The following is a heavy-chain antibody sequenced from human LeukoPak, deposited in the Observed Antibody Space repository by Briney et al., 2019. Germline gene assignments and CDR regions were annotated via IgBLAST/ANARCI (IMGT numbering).Heavy chain of an antibody. CDR2: IYYSGST. D-gene: IGHD3-3*01. V-gene: IGHV4-39*07. Sequence: SETLSLTCTVSGGSISSSSYYWGWIRQPPGKGLEWIGSIYYSGSTYYNPSLKSRVTISVDTSKNQFSLKLSSVTAADTAVYYCASLYYDFWSGYSDYWYFDLWGRGTLVTVSS. CDR3: ASLYYDFWSGYSDYWYFDL. J-gene: IGHJ2*01. CDR1: GGSISSSSYY.